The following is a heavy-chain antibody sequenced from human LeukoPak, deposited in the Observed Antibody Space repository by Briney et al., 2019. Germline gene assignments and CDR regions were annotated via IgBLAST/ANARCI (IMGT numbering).Heavy chain of an antibody. CDR1: GFIFSSYG. Sequence: GGSLRLSCAASGFIFSSYGMHWVRQAPGKGLEWVAVIWHDGSNRHYVDSVKGRFTISGDNPKSTLYLQMNSLRAEDTAVYYCVRVVTVSNTDPAFDIWGRGTLVTVSS. CDR2: IWHDGSNR. CDR3: VRVVTVSNTDPAFDI. V-gene: IGHV3-33*01. D-gene: IGHD2-21*02. J-gene: IGHJ3*02.